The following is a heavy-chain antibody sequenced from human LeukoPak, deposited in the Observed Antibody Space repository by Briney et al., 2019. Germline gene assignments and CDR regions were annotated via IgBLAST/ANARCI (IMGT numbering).Heavy chain of an antibody. J-gene: IGHJ4*02. V-gene: IGHV4-59*01. D-gene: IGHD3-3*01. CDR3: ARETTYYDFWSGYSSRDYFDY. CDR2: IYYSGST. Sequence: PSETLSLTCTVSGGSISSYYWSWIRQPPGKGLEWIGYIYYSGSTNYNPSLKSRVTTSVDTSKNQFSLKLSSVTAADTAVYYCARETTYYDFWSGYSSRDYFDYWGQGTLVTVSS. CDR1: GGSISSYY.